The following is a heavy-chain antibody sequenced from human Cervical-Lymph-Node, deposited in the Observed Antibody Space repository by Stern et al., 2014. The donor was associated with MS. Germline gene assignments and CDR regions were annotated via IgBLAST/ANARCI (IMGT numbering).Heavy chain of an antibody. V-gene: IGHV3-9*01. J-gene: IGHJ3*01. D-gene: IGHD6-13*01. CDR1: GFNFDDYT. CDR3: AKDIGSNWHDAFDF. Sequence: EVQLVESGGGLVQPGRSLRLSCAASGFNFDDYTMNWVRQAPGKGLEWVSGLNWNGGVIGYAESVKGRFTISRDNAKNSLYLQMNSLRAEDTALYYYAKDIGSNWHDAFDFWGQGTMVTVSS. CDR2: LNWNGGVI.